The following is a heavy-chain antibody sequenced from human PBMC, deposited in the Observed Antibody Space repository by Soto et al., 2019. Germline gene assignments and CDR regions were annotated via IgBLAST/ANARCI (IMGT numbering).Heavy chain of an antibody. CDR2: ISGSGGST. Sequence: SLRLSCAASGFTFSSYAMSWVRQAPGKGLEWVSAISGSGGSTYYADSVKGRFTISRDNSKNTLYLQMNSLRAEDTAVYYCAKAPKGYCSSTSCYRIWFDPWGQGTLVTVSS. D-gene: IGHD2-2*01. CDR3: AKAPKGYCSSTSCYRIWFDP. CDR1: GFTFSSYA. V-gene: IGHV3-23*01. J-gene: IGHJ5*02.